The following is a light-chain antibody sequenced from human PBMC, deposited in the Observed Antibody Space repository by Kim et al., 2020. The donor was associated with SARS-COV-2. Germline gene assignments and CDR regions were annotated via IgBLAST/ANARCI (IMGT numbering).Light chain of an antibody. CDR1: QSISTY. CDR3: QQSYTTPRYT. Sequence: ASIGDRVTITCRASQSISTYLNWYQQRPGKAPKLLIYDASNLQGGVPSRFSGSRSGTDFTLTISNLQPEDFATYFCQQSYTTPRYTFGQGTKLEI. V-gene: IGKV1-39*01. J-gene: IGKJ2*01. CDR2: DAS.